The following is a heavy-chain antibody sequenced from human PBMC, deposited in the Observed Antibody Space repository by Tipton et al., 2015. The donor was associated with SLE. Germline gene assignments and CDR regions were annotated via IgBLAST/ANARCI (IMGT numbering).Heavy chain of an antibody. CDR1: GGSFSGYY. CDR2: IYYSGST. CDR3: ARGIRA. Sequence: TLSLTCAVYGGSFSGYYWSWIRQPPGKGLEWIGSIYYSGSTYYNPSLKRRVTISVDTSKNQFSLKLSSVTAADTAVYYCARGIRAWGQGTLVTVSS. J-gene: IGHJ5*02. V-gene: IGHV4-34*01.